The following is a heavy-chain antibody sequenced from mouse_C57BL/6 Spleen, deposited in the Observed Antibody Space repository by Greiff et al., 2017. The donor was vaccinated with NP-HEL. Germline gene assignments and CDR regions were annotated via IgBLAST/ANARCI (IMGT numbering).Heavy chain of an antibody. CDR2: IYPSDSET. J-gene: IGHJ3*01. CDR3: ARARGDGNYAAY. CDR1: GYTFTSYW. D-gene: IGHD2-1*01. V-gene: IGHV1-61*01. Sequence: QVQLQQPGAELVRPGSSVKLSCKASGYTFTSYWMDWVKQRPGQGLEWIGNIYPSDSETHYNQKFKDKATLTVDKSSSTAYMQLSSLTSEDSAVYFGARARGDGNYAAYWGQGTLVTVSA.